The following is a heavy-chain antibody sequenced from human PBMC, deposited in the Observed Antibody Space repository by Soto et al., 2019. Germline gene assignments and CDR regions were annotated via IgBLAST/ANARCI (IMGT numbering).Heavy chain of an antibody. CDR1: GYTFKDYD. Sequence: QVQLLQSGAEVKKPGISMRVSFRASGYTFKDYDINWVRRAPGQGLEWMGWMNPNSGNTAYARKFHDRITMTRSVSARTAFMELSSLTPEDTAVYYCARRMTWSLWCFDLWGSGTQVTVSS. D-gene: IGHD3-3*01. V-gene: IGHV1-8*01. J-gene: IGHJ2*01. CDR3: ARRMTWSLWCFDL. CDR2: MNPNSGNT.